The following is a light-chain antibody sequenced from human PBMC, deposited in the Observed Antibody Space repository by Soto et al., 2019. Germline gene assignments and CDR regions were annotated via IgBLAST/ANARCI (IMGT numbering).Light chain of an antibody. V-gene: IGLV1-51*02. CDR1: SSNIGNNY. CDR2: ENN. CDR3: GTWDSSLSAHWV. Sequence: QSVLTQPPSVSAAPGQKVTISCSGSSSNIGNNYVSWYQQLPGTAPKLLIYENNKRPSGIPDRFSGSKSGTSATLGITGLQAGDEVDYYCGTWDSSLSAHWVFGGGTKVTVL. J-gene: IGLJ3*02.